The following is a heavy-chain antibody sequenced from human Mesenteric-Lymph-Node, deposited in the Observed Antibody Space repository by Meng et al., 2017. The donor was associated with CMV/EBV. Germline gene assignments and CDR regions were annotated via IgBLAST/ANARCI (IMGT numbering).Heavy chain of an antibody. V-gene: IGHV2-5*02. J-gene: IGHJ4*02. Sequence: SFSLSTRGLGLGWIRQPPGKALECLALIYWDDDKLYSPSLKSRLTITKDTSKNQVVLTMTNMDPVDTATYYCARGIAVAGTRSTLDYWGQGTLVTVSS. CDR3: ARGIAVAGTRSTLDY. CDR1: SFSLSTRGLG. CDR2: IYWDDDK. D-gene: IGHD6-19*01.